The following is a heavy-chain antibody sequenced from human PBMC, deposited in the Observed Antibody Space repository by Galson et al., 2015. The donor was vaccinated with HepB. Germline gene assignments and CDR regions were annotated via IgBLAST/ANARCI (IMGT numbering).Heavy chain of an antibody. Sequence: SLRLSCAASGFTFSSYGMHWVRQAPGKGLEWVAVIWYDGSNKYYADSVKGRFTTSRDNSKNTLYLQMNSLRAEDTAVYYCARDPYSSSWRYVDYWGQGTLVTVSS. CDR2: IWYDGSNK. CDR3: ARDPYSSSWRYVDY. D-gene: IGHD6-13*01. CDR1: GFTFSSYG. V-gene: IGHV3-33*01. J-gene: IGHJ4*02.